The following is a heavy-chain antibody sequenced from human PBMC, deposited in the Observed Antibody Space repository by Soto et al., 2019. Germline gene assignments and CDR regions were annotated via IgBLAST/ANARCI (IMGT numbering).Heavy chain of an antibody. CDR2: IIPMFDTP. CDR1: GGTFGSDS. J-gene: IGHJ4*02. Sequence: SVKVSCKASGGTFGSDSFSWVRQAPGQGLEWMGGIIPMFDTPIYAQKFQDRVTITADESTSTAYMQLSSLRSGDTAVYYCARSGGLDRDFNYWGQGSLVTVS. CDR3: ARSGGLDRDFNY. V-gene: IGHV1-69*13. D-gene: IGHD2-15*01.